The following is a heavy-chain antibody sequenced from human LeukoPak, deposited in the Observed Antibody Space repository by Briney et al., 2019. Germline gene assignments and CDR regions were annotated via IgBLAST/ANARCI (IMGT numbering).Heavy chain of an antibody. V-gene: IGHV3-74*01. Sequence: GGSLRLSCAASGFTFSSYWMHWVRHAPGKGLVWVSRIYSDGSRTDYADSVKGRFTISRDNAKNMLYLQMNSLRAEDTAVYYCASDVTLGYWGQGTLVSVSS. CDR1: GFTFSSYW. D-gene: IGHD1-14*01. CDR3: ASDVTLGY. CDR2: IYSDGSRT. J-gene: IGHJ4*02.